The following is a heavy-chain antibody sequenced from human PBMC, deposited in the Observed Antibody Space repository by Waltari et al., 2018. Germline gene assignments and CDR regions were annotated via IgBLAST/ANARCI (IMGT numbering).Heavy chain of an antibody. Sequence: QVQLVQSGAGVKKPGSSVKVSCKPSGGTFSSYPISWVRQAPGQGLEWMGRIIPILGIANYAQKFQGRVTITADESTSTAYMELSSLRSEDTAVYYCARERDTAMVTYYYGMDVWGQGTTVTVSS. CDR3: ARERDTAMVTYYYGMDV. CDR2: IIPILGIA. CDR1: GGTFSSYP. V-gene: IGHV1-69*04. D-gene: IGHD5-18*01. J-gene: IGHJ6*02.